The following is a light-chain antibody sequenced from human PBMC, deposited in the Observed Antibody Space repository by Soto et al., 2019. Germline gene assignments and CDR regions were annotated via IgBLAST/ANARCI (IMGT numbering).Light chain of an antibody. CDR2: GDD. Sequence: QSVLTQPPSVSGTPGQRVTISCSGSSSNIGRNVVYWYQQFPGAAPKVVIYGDDQRPSGVPDRFSGSRSAYTASLTISGLQAEDEADYYCSSFTSNYFYVFGPGTKLTVL. V-gene: IGLV1-44*01. CDR3: SSFTSNYFYV. J-gene: IGLJ1*01. CDR1: SSNIGRNV.